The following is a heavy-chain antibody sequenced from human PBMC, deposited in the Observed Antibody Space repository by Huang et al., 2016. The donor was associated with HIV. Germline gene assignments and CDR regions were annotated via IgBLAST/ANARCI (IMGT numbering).Heavy chain of an antibody. CDR1: GLSISSYW. Sequence: EVQLVESGGGLVQPGGSLRLSCAASGLSISSYWMHWVRQAPGKGMGWVSLINSDGSSTSYADSVKSRFTISRDNAKNTLYLQMNSLRAEDTAVYYCARDPRIQSWLNFFDYWGQGTLVSVSS. V-gene: IGHV3-74*01. D-gene: IGHD3-22*01. J-gene: IGHJ4*02. CDR3: ARDPRIQSWLNFFDY. CDR2: INSDGSST.